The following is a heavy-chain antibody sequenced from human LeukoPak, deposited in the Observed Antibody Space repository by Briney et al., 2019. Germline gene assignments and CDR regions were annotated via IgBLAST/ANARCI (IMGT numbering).Heavy chain of an antibody. V-gene: IGHV1-18*01. CDR1: GYTFTSYG. Sequence: GGSVKVCCKAAGYTFTSYGISWVRQPPGQGLEWMGWITAYNGNTNYAEKLQGKVTMTTDTSTSTAYMELRSLRSDDTAVYYCARVGGNGDYFDYWGQGTLVTVSS. D-gene: IGHD3-16*01. J-gene: IGHJ4*02. CDR2: ITAYNGNT. CDR3: ARVGGNGDYFDY.